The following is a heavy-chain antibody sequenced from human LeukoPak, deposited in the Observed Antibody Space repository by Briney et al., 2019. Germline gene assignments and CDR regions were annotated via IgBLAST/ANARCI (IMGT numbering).Heavy chain of an antibody. V-gene: IGHV3-30*02. CDR1: EFTFTNYG. D-gene: IGHD1-26*01. CDR3: TTTAYSKGIVGATGRDY. J-gene: IGHJ4*02. Sequence: GGSLRLSCAASEFTFTNYGMHWVRQAPGKGLEWVAFIRYDGSIKYYADSVKGRFIISRDNSKNTLYLQMNSLKTEDTAVYYCTTTAYSKGIVGATGRDYWGQGTLVTVSS. CDR2: IRYDGSIK.